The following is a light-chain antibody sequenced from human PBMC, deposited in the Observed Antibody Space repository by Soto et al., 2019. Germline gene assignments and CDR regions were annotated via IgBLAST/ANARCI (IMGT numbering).Light chain of an antibody. CDR2: GAS. Sequence: EIAMTQSQATLSVSPGERATLTCRASQSVSSNLAWYQQKPGQAPRLLIYGASTRATGIPARFSGSGSGTEFTLTISSLQSEDFAVYYCQHYNNWPRTFGQGTKVEIK. CDR1: QSVSSN. J-gene: IGKJ1*01. V-gene: IGKV3-15*01. CDR3: QHYNNWPRT.